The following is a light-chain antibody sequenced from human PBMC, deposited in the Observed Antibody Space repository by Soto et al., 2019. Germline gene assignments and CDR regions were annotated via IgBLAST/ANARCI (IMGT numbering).Light chain of an antibody. J-gene: IGKJ1*01. CDR1: QSVRSN. CDR2: GAS. V-gene: IGKV3-15*01. Sequence: EIVTTQSPATLSVSPGERATLSCRASQSVRSNLAWYQQRPGQAPRLLIYGASIRATGIPDRFTGSGSGTDFTLTINSLQSEDFATYYCQQTYSTPWTFGQGTKVEIK. CDR3: QQTYSTPWT.